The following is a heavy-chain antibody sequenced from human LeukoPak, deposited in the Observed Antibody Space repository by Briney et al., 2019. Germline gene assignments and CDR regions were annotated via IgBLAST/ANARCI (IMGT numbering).Heavy chain of an antibody. V-gene: IGHV3-7*01. CDR1: GFTFSSYW. CDR3: ARVYNFLVGDYDYVWGSPAMYYFDY. CDR2: IKQDRSEK. D-gene: IGHD3-16*01. Sequence: PGGSLRLSCVASGFTFSSYWMSWVRQATGKGLEWVANIKQDRSEKYYVDSVKGRFTISRDNAKNSLYLQMNRLRAEDTAVYYCARVYNFLVGDYDYVWGSPAMYYFDYWGQGTLVTVSS. J-gene: IGHJ4*02.